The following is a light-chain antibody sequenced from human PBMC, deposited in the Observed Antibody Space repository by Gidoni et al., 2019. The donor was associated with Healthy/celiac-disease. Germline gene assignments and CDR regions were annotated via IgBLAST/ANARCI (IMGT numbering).Light chain of an antibody. Sequence: QSALTQPASVSGSPGQSITISCVGTSSDLGSYNSVSWYQQHPGKVPKLMICDVSNRPSGVSNRFSGSKSGNTASLTISGLQAEDEADYYCSSYTSSSTPHVFGTGTKVTVL. J-gene: IGLJ1*01. V-gene: IGLV2-14*03. CDR3: SSYTSSSTPHV. CDR1: SSDLGSYNS. CDR2: DVS.